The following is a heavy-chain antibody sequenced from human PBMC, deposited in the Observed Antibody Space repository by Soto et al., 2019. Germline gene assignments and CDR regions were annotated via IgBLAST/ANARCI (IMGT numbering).Heavy chain of an antibody. CDR2: IYYSGST. CDR1: GGTISSWY. V-gene: IGHV4-59*08. Sequence: QVQLQESGPGLVKPSETLSLTCTVSGGTISSWYWSWIRQPPGKGLEWIGYIYYSGSTNCNPFLKSRVTISVDTSKNQFSLKLSSVTAADTAVYYCARRYGSAIDYWGQGTLVTVSS. J-gene: IGHJ4*02. CDR3: ARRYGSAIDY. D-gene: IGHD1-26*01.